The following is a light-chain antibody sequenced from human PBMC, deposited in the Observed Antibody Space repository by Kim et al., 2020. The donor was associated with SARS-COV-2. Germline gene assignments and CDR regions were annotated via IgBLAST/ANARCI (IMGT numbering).Light chain of an antibody. V-gene: IGKV1-5*03. Sequence: ESGGDRVTITCRASQSISSWLAWYQQKPGKVPKFLIYKASSLESGVPSRFSGSGSGTEFTLTISSLQPDDFATYYGQQYISYPWTFGQGTKVEIK. CDR1: QSISSW. CDR2: KAS. J-gene: IGKJ1*01. CDR3: QQYISYPWT.